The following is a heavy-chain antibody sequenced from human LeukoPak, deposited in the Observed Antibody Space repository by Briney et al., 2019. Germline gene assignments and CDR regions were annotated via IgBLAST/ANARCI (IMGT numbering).Heavy chain of an antibody. CDR3: ARVALYDSSGHYFPYLDY. CDR1: GGSISSGGYS. CDR2: IYYSGST. J-gene: IGHJ4*02. D-gene: IGHD3-22*01. V-gene: IGHV4-30-4*07. Sequence: PSQTLSPTCAVSGGSISSGGYSWSWIRQPPGKGLEWIGYIYYSGSTYYNPSLTSRVTISADTSKNQFSLKLSSVTAADTAVYYCARVALYDSSGHYFPYLDYWGQGTLVTVSS.